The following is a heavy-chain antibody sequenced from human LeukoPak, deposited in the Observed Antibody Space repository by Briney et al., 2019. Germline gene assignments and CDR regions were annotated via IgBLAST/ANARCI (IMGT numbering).Heavy chain of an antibody. CDR2: ISYDGSNK. CDR1: GFTFSSYA. Sequence: GGSLRLSCAASGFTFSSYAMHWVRQAPGKGLEWVAVISYDGSNKYYVDSVKGRFTISRDNSKNTLYLQMNSLRAEDTAAYYCASQGGEYSSSHHQDAFDIWGQGTMVTVSS. CDR3: ASQGGEYSSSHHQDAFDI. D-gene: IGHD6-6*01. J-gene: IGHJ3*02. V-gene: IGHV3-30*01.